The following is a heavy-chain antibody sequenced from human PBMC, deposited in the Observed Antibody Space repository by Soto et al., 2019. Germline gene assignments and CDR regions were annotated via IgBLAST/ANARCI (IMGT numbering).Heavy chain of an antibody. J-gene: IGHJ4*02. CDR3: ARTQGYTDRHYLAY. Sequence: ASVKVSCKASGYTVTSYYMHWVRQAPGQGLEWMGIINPSGGSTTYAQKFQGRLTMTRDTSTSTVYMELSSLRSEDTAMYYCARTQGYTDRHYLAYWRQGTLDTVS. CDR2: INPSGGST. V-gene: IGHV1-46*01. CDR1: GYTVTSYY. D-gene: IGHD2-2*02.